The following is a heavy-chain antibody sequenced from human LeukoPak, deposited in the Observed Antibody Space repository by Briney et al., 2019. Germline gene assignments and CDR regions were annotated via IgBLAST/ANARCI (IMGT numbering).Heavy chain of an antibody. D-gene: IGHD5-24*01. CDR1: GYPFTTYW. CDR2: IYPRDSET. CDR3: TRSPRDGYHDAFDI. Sequence: GESLKITRKGSGYPFTTYWIACVRQIPREAPEWMGIIYPRDSETRYSPSFQGQVTISADKSITTAYLQWGSLKASDTAMYYCTRSPRDGYHDAFDIWGQGTMVTVFS. J-gene: IGHJ3*02. V-gene: IGHV5-51*01.